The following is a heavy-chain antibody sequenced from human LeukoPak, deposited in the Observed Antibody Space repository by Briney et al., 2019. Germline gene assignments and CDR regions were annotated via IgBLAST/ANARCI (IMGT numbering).Heavy chain of an antibody. D-gene: IGHD3-10*01. CDR1: GYTFTSYA. J-gene: IGHJ6*04. CDR3: ATNHITMVRGVPSPYYYGMDV. CDR2: INAGNGNT. V-gene: IGHV1-3*01. Sequence: ASVKASCKASGYTFTSYAMHWVRQAPGQRPEWMGWINAGNGNTKYSQKFQGRVTITRDSSASTAYMELSSLRSEDTAVYYCATNHITMVRGVPSPYYYGMDVWGKGTTVTVSS.